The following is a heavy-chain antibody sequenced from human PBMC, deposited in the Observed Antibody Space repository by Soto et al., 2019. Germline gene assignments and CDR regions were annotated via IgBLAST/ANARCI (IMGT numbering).Heavy chain of an antibody. CDR1: GGSISSSSYY. D-gene: IGHD1-26*01. CDR3: ARRRIVVTTNFDY. Sequence: SETLSLTCHVSGGSISSSSYYWGWIRQPPGKGLEWIGHIFHTGSTYYNPSLKSRVTISVDTSKNQFSLKLSSVTATDTAVYYCARRRIVVTTNFDYWGQGTLVTVSS. CDR2: IFHTGST. V-gene: IGHV4-39*01. J-gene: IGHJ4*02.